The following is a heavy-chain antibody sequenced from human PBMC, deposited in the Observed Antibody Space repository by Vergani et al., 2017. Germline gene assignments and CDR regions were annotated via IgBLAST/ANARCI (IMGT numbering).Heavy chain of an antibody. CDR3: ARSRRYYGAGSPDY. D-gene: IGHD3-10*01. Sequence: QVKLQESGPGLVKPSETLSLTCTVSGASVNSYYWSWIRQPPGKGLEWMGYVSFRGDTLYDPSVKGRMTISLNTSSNQFSLYLTSVTAADTAVYDCARSRRYYGAGSPDYGGKGTLVTVSS. CDR2: VSFRGDT. J-gene: IGHJ4*02. V-gene: IGHV4-59*02. CDR1: GASVNSYY.